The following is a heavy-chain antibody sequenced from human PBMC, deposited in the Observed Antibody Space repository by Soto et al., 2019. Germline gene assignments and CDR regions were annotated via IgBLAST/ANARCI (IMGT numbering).Heavy chain of an antibody. Sequence: QLQLQESGPGLVKPSETLSLTCTVSGGSISSSSYYWGWIRQPPGKGLEWIGSIYYSGSTYYNPSLKSRVTISVDTSKNHFSLKLSAVTAADTAVYYCARVVVPAYYYYYMDVWGKGTTVTVSS. J-gene: IGHJ6*03. CDR3: ARVVVPAYYYYYMDV. CDR2: IYYSGST. D-gene: IGHD2-2*01. CDR1: GGSISSSSYY. V-gene: IGHV4-39*02.